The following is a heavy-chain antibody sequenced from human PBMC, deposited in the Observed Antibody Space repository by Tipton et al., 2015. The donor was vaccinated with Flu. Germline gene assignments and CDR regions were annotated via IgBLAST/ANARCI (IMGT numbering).Heavy chain of an antibody. CDR2: INHSGST. Sequence: TLSLTCTASGDSMSSYYWSWIRQPPGKGLEWIGEINHSGSTNYNPSLKSRVTISVDTSKNQFSLKLSSVTAADTAVYYCARGGRAPLRSSWSNAFDIWGQGTMVTVSS. CDR1: GDSMSSYY. V-gene: IGHV4-34*01. D-gene: IGHD6-13*01. CDR3: ARGGRAPLRSSWSNAFDI. J-gene: IGHJ3*02.